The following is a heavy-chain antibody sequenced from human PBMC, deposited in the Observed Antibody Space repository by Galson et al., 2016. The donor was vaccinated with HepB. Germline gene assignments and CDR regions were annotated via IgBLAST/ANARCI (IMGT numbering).Heavy chain of an antibody. V-gene: IGHV1-18*01. Sequence: SVKVSCKASGYTFTSYGISWVRQAPGQGLEWMGWISGDNGKTKYGQLAQDRFTMTTDTFTTTAYMELRSLRFEDTAVYYCARDPRHYDALTGYSDWYFDLWGRGTLVTVSS. J-gene: IGHJ2*01. CDR1: GYTFTSYG. CDR2: ISGDNGKT. D-gene: IGHD3-9*01. CDR3: ARDPRHYDALTGYSDWYFDL.